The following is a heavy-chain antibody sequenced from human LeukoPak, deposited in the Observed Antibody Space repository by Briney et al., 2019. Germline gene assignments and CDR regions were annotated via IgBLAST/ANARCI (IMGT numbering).Heavy chain of an antibody. CDR2: ISSSGSII. D-gene: IGHD1-26*01. Sequence: GGSLTLSCAHSGFIFSDYYMSWIRQAPGKGLEWVSYISSSGSIIYYADSVKGRFTISRDNAKNSLYLQMNSLRAEDTAVYYCAREGASDAFDFWGQGTMVTVSS. CDR3: AREGASDAFDF. CDR1: GFIFSDYY. V-gene: IGHV3-11*01. J-gene: IGHJ3*01.